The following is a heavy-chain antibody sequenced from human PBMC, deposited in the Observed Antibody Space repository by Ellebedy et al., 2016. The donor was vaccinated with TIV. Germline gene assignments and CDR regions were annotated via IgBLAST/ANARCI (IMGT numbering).Heavy chain of an antibody. J-gene: IGHJ6*02. Sequence: AASVKVSCKASGGTFSSYSISWVRQAPGQGLEWMGRIIPILGITNYAQKFQGRVTITADKSTSTAYMELSSLRSEDTAVYYCARDKRGNYFNGRDVWGQGTTVTVSS. CDR2: IIPILGIT. CDR1: GGTFSSYS. CDR3: ARDKRGNYFNGRDV. V-gene: IGHV1-69*04. D-gene: IGHD1-7*01.